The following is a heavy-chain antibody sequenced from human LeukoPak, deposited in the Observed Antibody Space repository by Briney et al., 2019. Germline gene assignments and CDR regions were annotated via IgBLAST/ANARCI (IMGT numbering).Heavy chain of an antibody. CDR2: IYYSGST. V-gene: IGHV4-39*07. CDR3: ASGYGDIVVVPAARIWFDP. D-gene: IGHD2-2*01. CDR1: GFTVSSNY. J-gene: IGHJ5*02. Sequence: PGGSLRLSCAASGFTVSSNYMSWVRRPPGKGLEWIGSIYYSGSTYYNPSLKSRVTISVDTSKNQFSLKLSSVTAADTAVYYCASGYGDIVVVPAARIWFDPWGQGTLVTVSS.